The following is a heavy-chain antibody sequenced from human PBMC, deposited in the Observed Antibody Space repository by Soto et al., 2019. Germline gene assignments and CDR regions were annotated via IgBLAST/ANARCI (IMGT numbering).Heavy chain of an antibody. V-gene: IGHV3-21*01. J-gene: IGHJ4*02. Sequence: EVQLVESGGGLVKPGGSLRLSCAASGFTFSSYSMNWVRQAPGKWLEWVSSISSSSSYIYYADSVKGRFTISRDNAKNSLYLQMNSLRAEDTAVYYCAGGASLTAMVHYWGQGTLVTVSS. CDR2: ISSSSSYI. D-gene: IGHD5-18*01. CDR1: GFTFSSYS. CDR3: AGGASLTAMVHY.